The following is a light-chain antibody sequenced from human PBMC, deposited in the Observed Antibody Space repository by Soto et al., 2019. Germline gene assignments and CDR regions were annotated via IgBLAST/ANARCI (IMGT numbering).Light chain of an antibody. CDR3: LQHNTYPLT. CDR1: QGIRND. CDR2: TTS. J-gene: IGKJ4*01. V-gene: IGKV1-17*01. Sequence: DIQMTQSPSSLSASVGDRVTITCRASQGIRNDLGWYQQKPGRAPKRLIYTTSTLKSGVPSRFSGSGSGIEFSRAISSLQPEDFTTYYCLQHNTYPLTFGGGNKVEIK.